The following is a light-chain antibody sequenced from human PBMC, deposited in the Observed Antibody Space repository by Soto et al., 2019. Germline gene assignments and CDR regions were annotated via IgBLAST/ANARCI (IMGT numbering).Light chain of an antibody. J-gene: IGLJ1*01. CDR1: SSDFGGYNY. CDR3: SSYTSSSTLCV. Sequence: QSGLTQPASVSGSPGQAITISCTGTSSDFGGYNYVSWYQQHPGKAPKLMIYDVSNRPSGVSNRFSGSKSGNTASLTISGLQAEDEADYYCSSYTSSSTLCVFGTGTKVTVL. V-gene: IGLV2-14*01. CDR2: DVS.